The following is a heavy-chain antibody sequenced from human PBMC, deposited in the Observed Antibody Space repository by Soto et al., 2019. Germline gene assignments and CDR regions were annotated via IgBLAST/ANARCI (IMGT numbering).Heavy chain of an antibody. Sequence: SETLSLTCAVYGGSFSGYYWSWIRQPPGKGLEWIGEIKHSGSTNYNPSLKSRVTISVDTSKNQFSLKLSSVTAADTAVYYCARDIVLMANTVDYYYGMDVWGQGTTVTVSS. CDR3: ARDIVLMANTVDYYYGMDV. V-gene: IGHV4-34*01. CDR2: IKHSGST. D-gene: IGHD2-8*01. J-gene: IGHJ6*02. CDR1: GGSFSGYY.